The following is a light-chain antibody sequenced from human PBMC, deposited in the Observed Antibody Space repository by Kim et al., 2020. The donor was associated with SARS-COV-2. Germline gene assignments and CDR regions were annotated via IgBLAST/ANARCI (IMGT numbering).Light chain of an antibody. CDR2: AAS. J-gene: IGKJ2*01. CDR1: QGINSY. V-gene: IGKV1-8*01. CDR3: QQYYNYPYT. Sequence: SVSTGDTVTITCRASQGINSYLAWYQQKPGKAPKLLVYAASTLQSGVPSRFSGRGSGTDFTLTITCLQSEDFATYYCQQYYNYPYTFGLGTKLEIK.